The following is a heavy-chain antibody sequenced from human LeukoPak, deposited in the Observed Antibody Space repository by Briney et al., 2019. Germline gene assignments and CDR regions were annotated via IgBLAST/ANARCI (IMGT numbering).Heavy chain of an antibody. Sequence: GESLKISCKGSGYSFTSYWIGCVRQMPGKGLEWMGIIYPGDSDTRYSPSFQGQVTISADKSISTAYLQWSSLKASDTAMYYCARPRTVAGRRAYYYYGMDVWGQGTTVTVSS. J-gene: IGHJ6*02. CDR1: GYSFTSYW. D-gene: IGHD6-19*01. CDR3: ARPRTVAGRRAYYYYGMDV. CDR2: IYPGDSDT. V-gene: IGHV5-51*01.